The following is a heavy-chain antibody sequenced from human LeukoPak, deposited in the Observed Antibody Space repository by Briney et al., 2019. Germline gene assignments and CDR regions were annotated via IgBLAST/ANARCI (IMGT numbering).Heavy chain of an antibody. Sequence: GSLRLSCAASGFTFSSYSMNWVRQPPGKGLEWIGEINHSGSTNYNPSLKSRVTISVDTSKNQFSLKLSSVTAADTAVYYCARGPRKRVYYYGMDVWGQGTTVTVSS. CDR3: ARGPRKRVYYYGMDV. J-gene: IGHJ6*02. CDR2: INHSGST. CDR1: GFTFSSYS. V-gene: IGHV4-34*01.